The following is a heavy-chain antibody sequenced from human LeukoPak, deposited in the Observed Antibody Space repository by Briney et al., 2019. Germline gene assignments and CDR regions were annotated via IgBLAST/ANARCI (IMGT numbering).Heavy chain of an antibody. CDR3: ARDHDSSGYYPYFDY. D-gene: IGHD3-22*01. J-gene: IGHJ4*02. V-gene: IGHV1-18*01. Sequence: ASVEVSCKASGYTFTSYGISWVRQAPGQGLEWMGWISAYNGNTNYTQKLQGRVTMTTDTSTSTAYMELRSLRSDDTAVYYCARDHDSSGYYPYFDYWGQGTLVTVSS. CDR1: GYTFTSYG. CDR2: ISAYNGNT.